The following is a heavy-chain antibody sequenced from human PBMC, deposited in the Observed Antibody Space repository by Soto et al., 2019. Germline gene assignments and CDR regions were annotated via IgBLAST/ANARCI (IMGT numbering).Heavy chain of an antibody. CDR3: AREGVMGSGWSRNWYFDL. CDR2: IYYSGST. V-gene: IGHV4-59*01. Sequence: QVQLQESGPGLVKPSETLSLTCTVSGGSISSYYWSWIRQPPGKGLEWIGYIYYSGSTNYNPSLTSRDTIPVDTSKNQFSLKLSSVTAADTAVYSCAREGVMGSGWSRNWYFDLWGRGTLVTVSS. CDR1: GGSISSYY. J-gene: IGHJ2*01. D-gene: IGHD6-19*01.